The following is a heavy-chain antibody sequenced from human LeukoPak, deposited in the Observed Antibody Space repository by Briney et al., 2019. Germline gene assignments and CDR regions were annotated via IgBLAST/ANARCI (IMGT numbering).Heavy chain of an antibody. CDR3: TRALELQFHFDY. V-gene: IGHV3-49*03. Sequence: GGSLRLSCTAYGFTFGDYAMSWFRPAPGKGLEWVVFIRSKAYGGTTEYAASVKGRFTISRDDSKSIAYLQMNSLKTEDTAVYYCTRALELQFHFDYWGQGTLVNVSS. D-gene: IGHD1-7*01. CDR2: IRSKAYGGTT. CDR1: GFTFGDYA. J-gene: IGHJ4*02.